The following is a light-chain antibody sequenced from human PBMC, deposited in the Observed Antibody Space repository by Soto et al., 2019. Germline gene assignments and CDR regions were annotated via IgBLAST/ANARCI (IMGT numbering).Light chain of an antibody. CDR3: CSYGGGRTPLG. CDR2: DVS. CDR1: RSDVGGYKY. Sequence: QSVLTQPHSVPGSPGQSVAISCTGSRSDVGGYKYVSWYQQFPGKAPKLIIYDVSRRPSGVPDRFSGSKSGNTASLTISGLQAEDEGDYYCCSYGGGRTPLGFGGGTKVTVL. J-gene: IGLJ2*01. V-gene: IGLV2-11*01.